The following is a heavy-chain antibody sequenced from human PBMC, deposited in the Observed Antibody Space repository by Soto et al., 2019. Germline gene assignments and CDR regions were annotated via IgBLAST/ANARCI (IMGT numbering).Heavy chain of an antibody. J-gene: IGHJ6*02. CDR1: GDSVSSNSAA. CDR2: TYYRSKWYN. CDR3: ARANGYAYSSSSRFSGFYGMDV. D-gene: IGHD6-6*01. V-gene: IGHV6-1*01. Sequence: SRTLSLTCAMSGDSVSSNSAAWNWIRQSPSRGLEWLGRTYYRSKWYNDYAVSVKSRITINPDTSKNQFSLQLNSVTPEDTAVYYCARANGYAYSSSSRFSGFYGMDVWGQGTTVTVSS.